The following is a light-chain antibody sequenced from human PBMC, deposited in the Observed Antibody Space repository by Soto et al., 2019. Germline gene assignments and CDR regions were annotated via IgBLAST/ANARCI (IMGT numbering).Light chain of an antibody. Sequence: QSVLTQPPSVSAAPGQKVTISCSGSSSNIENNYVSWYQQLPGTAPKVLIYDDDKRHSGIPDRFSGSKSGTSATLGITGLQTGDEADYYCATWDNRLSAGVFGGGTQLTVL. CDR2: DDD. CDR3: ATWDNRLSAGV. CDR1: SSNIENNY. V-gene: IGLV1-51*01. J-gene: IGLJ7*01.